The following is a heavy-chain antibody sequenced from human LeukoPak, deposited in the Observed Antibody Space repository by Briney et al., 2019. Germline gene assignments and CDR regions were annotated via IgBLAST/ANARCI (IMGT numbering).Heavy chain of an antibody. Sequence: SETLSLTCTVSGGSISSSSYYWGWIRQPPGKGLEWIGSIYYSGSTYYNPSLKSRVTISVDTSKNQFSLKLSSVTAADTAVYYCARQTGCDFWSGYSTYYFDYWGQGTLVTVSS. CDR2: IYYSGST. J-gene: IGHJ4*02. D-gene: IGHD3-3*01. CDR3: ARQTGCDFWSGYSTYYFDY. V-gene: IGHV4-39*01. CDR1: GGSISSSSYY.